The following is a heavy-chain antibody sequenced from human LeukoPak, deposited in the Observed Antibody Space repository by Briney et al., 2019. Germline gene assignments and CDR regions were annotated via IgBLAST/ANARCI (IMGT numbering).Heavy chain of an antibody. CDR2: IYYSGST. CDR1: GGSISSSSYY. V-gene: IGHV4-39*01. J-gene: IGHJ6*03. CDR3: ARQKSYDDSSSYYYYYYYMDV. Sequence: SETLSLTCTVSGGSISSSSYYWGWIRQPPGKGLECIGSIYYSGSTYYNPSLKSRVTISVDTSKIQFSLRLSSVTAADTAVYYCARQKSYDDSSSYYYYYYYMDVWGKGTTVTVSS. D-gene: IGHD3-22*01.